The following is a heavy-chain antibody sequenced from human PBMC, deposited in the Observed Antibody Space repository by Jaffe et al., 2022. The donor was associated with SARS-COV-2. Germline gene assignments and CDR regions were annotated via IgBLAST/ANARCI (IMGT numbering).Heavy chain of an antibody. CDR1: GGSISSSSYY. J-gene: IGHJ5*02. D-gene: IGHD6-19*01. CDR2: IYYSGST. Sequence: QLQLQESGPGLVKPSETLSLTCTVSGGSISSSSYYWGWIRQPPGKGLEWIGSIYYSGSTYYNPSLKSRVTISVDTSKNQFSLKLSSVTAADTAVYYCARQTVAGTYNWFDPWGQGTLVTVSS. CDR3: ARQTVAGTYNWFDP. V-gene: IGHV4-39*01.